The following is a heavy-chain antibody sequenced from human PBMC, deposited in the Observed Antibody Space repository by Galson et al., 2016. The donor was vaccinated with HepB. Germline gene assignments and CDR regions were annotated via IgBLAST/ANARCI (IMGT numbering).Heavy chain of an antibody. CDR3: AREGLADGSYFDY. CDR2: IKEDGTEK. CDR1: GFTFTNYW. D-gene: IGHD5-24*01. Sequence: SLRLSCAASGFTFTNYWMTWVRKAPGKGLEWVANIKEDGTEKCYADSVKGRFTISRDNARNSLYLQMNSLRAEDTGIYYCAREGLADGSYFDYWGRGTLVTV. J-gene: IGHJ4*02. V-gene: IGHV3-7*01.